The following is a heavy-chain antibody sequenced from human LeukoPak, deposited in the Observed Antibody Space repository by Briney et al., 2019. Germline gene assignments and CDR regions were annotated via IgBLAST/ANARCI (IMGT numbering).Heavy chain of an antibody. CDR1: GGTFSSYA. V-gene: IGHV1-69*06. Sequence: SVKVSCKASGGTFSSYAISWVRQAPGQGLEWMGGIIPIFGTANYAQEFQGRVTITADKSTSTAYMELSSLRSEDTVVYYCARDDDDAFDIWGQGTMVTVSS. CDR3: ARDDDDAFDI. CDR2: IIPIFGTA. J-gene: IGHJ3*02.